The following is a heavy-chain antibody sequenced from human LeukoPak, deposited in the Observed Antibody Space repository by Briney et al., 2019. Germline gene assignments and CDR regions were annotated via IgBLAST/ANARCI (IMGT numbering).Heavy chain of an antibody. D-gene: IGHD2-15*01. CDR2: ISSSGGTI. Sequence: GGSLRLSCAASGFTFSSYEMNWVRQAPGKGLEWVSYISSSGGTIYYADSVKGRFTIPRDNAKNSLYLQMNSLRAEDTTIYYCAREGSGNSFDYWGQGTLVTVSS. V-gene: IGHV3-48*03. CDR1: GFTFSSYE. CDR3: AREGSGNSFDY. J-gene: IGHJ4*02.